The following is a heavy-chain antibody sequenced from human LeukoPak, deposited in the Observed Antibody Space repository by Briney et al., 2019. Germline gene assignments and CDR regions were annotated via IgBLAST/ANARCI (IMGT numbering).Heavy chain of an antibody. Sequence: SETLSLTCAVYGGSFSGYYWSWIRQPPGKGLEWIGEINHSGSTNYNPSLKSQVTISVDTSKNQFSLKLSSVTAADTAVYYCARKRRYCSSTSCYVGYYYYGMDVWGQGTTVTVSS. CDR3: ARKRRYCSSTSCYVGYYYYGMDV. V-gene: IGHV4-34*01. D-gene: IGHD2-2*01. CDR2: INHSGST. CDR1: GGSFSGYY. J-gene: IGHJ6*02.